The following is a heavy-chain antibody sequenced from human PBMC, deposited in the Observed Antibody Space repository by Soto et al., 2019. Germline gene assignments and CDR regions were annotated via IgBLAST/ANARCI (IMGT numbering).Heavy chain of an antibody. CDR2: IYYSGGS. Sequence: QVQLQESGPGLLKPSQTLSLTCTVSGGSIRSGGYYWNWIRQHPGKGLEWIGYIYYSGGSYYNPSLKSRVTMAVDTSRNQFSLKLSSVTAADTTVYYCARGGYSYARAFDSWGLGTLVTVSS. D-gene: IGHD3-22*01. CDR3: ARGGYSYARAFDS. V-gene: IGHV4-31*03. J-gene: IGHJ4*02. CDR1: GGSIRSGGYY.